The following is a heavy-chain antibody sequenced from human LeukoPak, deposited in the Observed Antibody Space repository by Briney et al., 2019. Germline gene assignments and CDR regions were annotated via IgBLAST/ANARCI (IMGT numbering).Heavy chain of an antibody. Sequence: PSETLSLTCAVSGGSISSNNWWSWVRQPPGKGLEWIGEIFHSGSTNYNPSLKSRVTMSVDTSKNQFSLKLSSVTAADTAVYYRARGEVRGVFWHFSPEDAFDIWGQGTMVTVSS. J-gene: IGHJ3*02. CDR3: ARGEVRGVFWHFSPEDAFDI. CDR1: GGSISSNNW. D-gene: IGHD3-10*01. CDR2: IFHSGST. V-gene: IGHV4-4*02.